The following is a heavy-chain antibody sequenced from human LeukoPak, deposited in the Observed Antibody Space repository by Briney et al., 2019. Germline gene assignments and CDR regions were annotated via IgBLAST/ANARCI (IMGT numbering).Heavy chain of an antibody. V-gene: IGHV4-38-2*02. CDR1: GYSISSGYY. Sequence: NPSETLSLTCTVSGYSISSGYYWGWIRPPPGKGLEWIGSIYHICSTYYNPSLKSRVTISVDTSKNQFSLKLSSVTAADTAVYYCARSTIFGVPDYWGQGTLVTVSS. CDR2: IYHICST. J-gene: IGHJ4*02. CDR3: ARSTIFGVPDY. D-gene: IGHD3-3*01.